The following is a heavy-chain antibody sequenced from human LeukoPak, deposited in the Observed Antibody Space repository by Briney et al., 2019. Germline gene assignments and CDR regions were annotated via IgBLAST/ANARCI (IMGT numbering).Heavy chain of an antibody. Sequence: ASVKVPCKASGYTFTAYYMHWVRQAPGQGLEWMGWINPNSGGTNYAQNFQGRVTMTRDMSISTAYMEVSRLRSDDTAVYYCARVAIFGVDLYYMDVWGKGTTVTVSS. CDR1: GYTFTAYY. J-gene: IGHJ6*03. D-gene: IGHD3-3*01. CDR3: ARVAIFGVDLYYMDV. V-gene: IGHV1-2*02. CDR2: INPNSGGT.